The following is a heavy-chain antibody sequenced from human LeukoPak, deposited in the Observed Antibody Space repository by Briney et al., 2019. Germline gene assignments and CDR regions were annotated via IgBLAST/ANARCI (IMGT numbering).Heavy chain of an antibody. D-gene: IGHD6-13*01. CDR2: IIPIFGTA. CDR3: ARVPYSSSWYPEYYFDY. CDR1: GGTFSSYA. V-gene: IGHV1-69*05. J-gene: IGHJ4*02. Sequence: GTSVKVSCKASGGTFSSYAISWVRQAPGQGLEWMGGIIPIFGTANYAQKFQGRVTITTDESTSTAYMELSSLRSEDTAVYYCARVPYSSSWYPEYYFDYWGQGTLVTVSS.